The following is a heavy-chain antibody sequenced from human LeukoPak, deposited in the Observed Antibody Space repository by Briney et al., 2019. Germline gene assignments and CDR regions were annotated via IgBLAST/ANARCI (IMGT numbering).Heavy chain of an antibody. CDR3: ARGGSDYYDSSGYYDDPFDY. CDR2: IYSGGST. Sequence: GGSLRLSCAASGFTVSSNYMSWVRQAPGKGLEWVSVIYSGGSTYYADSVKGRFTISRDNSKNTLYLQMNSLRAEDTAVYYCARGGSDYYDSSGYYDDPFDYWGQGTLVTVSS. J-gene: IGHJ4*02. CDR1: GFTVSSNY. D-gene: IGHD3-22*01. V-gene: IGHV3-53*01.